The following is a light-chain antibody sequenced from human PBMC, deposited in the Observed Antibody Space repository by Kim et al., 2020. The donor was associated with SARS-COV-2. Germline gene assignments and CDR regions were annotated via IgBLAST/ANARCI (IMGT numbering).Light chain of an antibody. CDR1: TSTIGDNY. Sequence: GQKVTSSCSGSTSTIGDNYVSWYQQLPGTAPKLLIYDTNKRPSGIPGRFSGSKSGTSATQVITGLQTGDEADYYCGAWDGSLSAGVFGGGTKVTVL. J-gene: IGLJ2*01. V-gene: IGLV1-51*01. CDR2: DTN. CDR3: GAWDGSLSAGV.